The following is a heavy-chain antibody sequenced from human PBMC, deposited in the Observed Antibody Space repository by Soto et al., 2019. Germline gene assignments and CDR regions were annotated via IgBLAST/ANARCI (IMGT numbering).Heavy chain of an antibody. V-gene: IGHV4-39*01. CDR3: AGRLGNCSGGSCYSPPYFDY. D-gene: IGHD2-15*01. J-gene: IGHJ4*02. Sequence: SSETLSLTCTVSGGSISSNSYYWGWIPQPAGKGLVWNGSNYYSGSTYYNPALKRRVTISADTHKNQFSLKLSSVAAAGTAVDYCAGRLGNCSGGSCYSPPYFDYWGQGTLVTVSS. CDR1: GGSISSNSYY. CDR2: NYYSGST.